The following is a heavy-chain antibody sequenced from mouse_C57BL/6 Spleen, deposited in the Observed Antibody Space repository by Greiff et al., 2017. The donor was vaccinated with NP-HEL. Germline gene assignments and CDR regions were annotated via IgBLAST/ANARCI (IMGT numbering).Heavy chain of an antibody. D-gene: IGHD2-5*01. CDR1: GFTFSDYG. CDR2: ISSGSSTI. CDR3: ASTYYSNYEVAY. J-gene: IGHJ3*01. V-gene: IGHV5-17*01. Sequence: EVQVVESGGGLVKPGGSLKLSCAASGFTFSDYGMHWVRQAPEKGLEWVAYISSGSSTIYYADTVKGRFTISRDNAKHTLFLQMTSLRSEDTAMYYCASTYYSNYEVAYWGQGTLVTVSA.